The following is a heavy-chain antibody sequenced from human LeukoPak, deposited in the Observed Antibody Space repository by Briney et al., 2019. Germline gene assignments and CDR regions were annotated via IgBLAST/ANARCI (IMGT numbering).Heavy chain of an antibody. CDR3: ASDTQYYDFWSGYKGGYFDY. D-gene: IGHD3-3*01. CDR1: GFTFSSYS. Sequence: GGSLRLSCAASGFTFSSYSTNWVRQAPGKGLEWVSYISSSSSTIYYADSVKGRFTISRDNAKNSLYLQMNSLRDEDTAVYYCASDTQYYDFWSGYKGGYFDYWGQGTLVTVSS. V-gene: IGHV3-48*02. CDR2: ISSSSSTI. J-gene: IGHJ4*02.